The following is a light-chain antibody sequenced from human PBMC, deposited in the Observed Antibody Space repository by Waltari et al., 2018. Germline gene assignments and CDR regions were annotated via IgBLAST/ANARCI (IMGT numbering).Light chain of an antibody. CDR2: DVS. CDR3: SSYISSSTLEV. J-gene: IGLJ3*02. CDR1: SSDAGGYNY. Sequence: QSALTQPASVSGSPGQSITISCTGTSSDAGGYNYVSWYQQHPGKAPNLMIFDVSNRPSGVSNRFSGSKSGNTASLTISGLQAEDEADYYCSSYISSSTLEVFGGGTRLTVL. V-gene: IGLV2-14*03.